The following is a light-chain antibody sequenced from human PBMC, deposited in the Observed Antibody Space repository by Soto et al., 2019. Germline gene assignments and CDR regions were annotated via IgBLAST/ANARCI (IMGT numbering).Light chain of an antibody. Sequence: EIVMTQSPATLSVSPGERATLSCRASQSVRSNLAWYQQKAGQSPRLLIYGVSIRATGIPARFSGSGSGTEFTLTISSLQSEDFAVYYCQQYNDWPPLTFGGGTKVEIK. J-gene: IGKJ4*01. CDR1: QSVRSN. V-gene: IGKV3-15*01. CDR2: GVS. CDR3: QQYNDWPPLT.